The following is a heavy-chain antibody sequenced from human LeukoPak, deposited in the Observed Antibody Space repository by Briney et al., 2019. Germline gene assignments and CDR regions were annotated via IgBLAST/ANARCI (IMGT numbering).Heavy chain of an antibody. D-gene: IGHD2-21*02. CDR3: AKDLPYCGGDCYSIDY. J-gene: IGHJ4*02. CDR1: GFTFSSYT. CDR2: ISGSGGST. Sequence: GGSPRLSCAASGFTFSSYTMSWVRQAPGKGLEWVSAISGSGGSTYYADSVKGRFTISRDNSKNTLYLQMNSLRAEDTAVYYCAKDLPYCGGDCYSIDYWGQGTLVTVSS. V-gene: IGHV3-23*01.